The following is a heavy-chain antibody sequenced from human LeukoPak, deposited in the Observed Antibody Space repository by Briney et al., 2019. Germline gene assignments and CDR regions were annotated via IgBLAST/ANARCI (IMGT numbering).Heavy chain of an antibody. V-gene: IGHV3-23*01. CDR2: INPDGGS. CDR1: GFTFTDYA. CDR3: ARSGVATCHY. Sequence: PGGSLRLSCQASGFTFTDYAMIWARQAPGKGLEWVSSINPDGGSFFADSVKGRSSISRDDSRSVVYLQLNKLSAEDTAVYHCARSGVATCHYWGQGILVTVSS. D-gene: IGHD5-12*01. J-gene: IGHJ4*02.